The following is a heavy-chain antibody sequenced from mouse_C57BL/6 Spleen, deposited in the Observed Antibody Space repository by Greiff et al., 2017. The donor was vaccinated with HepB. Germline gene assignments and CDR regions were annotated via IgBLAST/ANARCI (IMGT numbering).Heavy chain of an antibody. CDR2: ISDGGSYT. CDR1: GFTFSSYA. V-gene: IGHV5-4*01. D-gene: IGHD1-1*01. J-gene: IGHJ2*01. Sequence: EVQRVESGGGLVKPGGSLKLSCAASGFTFSSYAMSWVRQTPEKRLEWVATISDGGSYTYYPDNVKGRFTISRDNAKNNLYLQMSHLKSEDTAMYYCAREGPYYYGSSSGYFDYWGQGTTLTVSS. CDR3: AREGPYYYGSSSGYFDY.